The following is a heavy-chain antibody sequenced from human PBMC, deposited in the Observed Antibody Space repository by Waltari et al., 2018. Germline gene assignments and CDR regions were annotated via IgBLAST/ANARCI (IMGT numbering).Heavy chain of an antibody. D-gene: IGHD7-27*01. J-gene: IGHJ4*02. Sequence: QVQLVQSGAEVKKPGASVTVSCKASGYPFTGSYMHWVRQAPGQGREWMGRINPNSGGTNYAQKFQGRVTMTRDTSISTAYMELSRLRSDDTAVYYCASSDGAGDAGSFDYWGQGTLVTVSS. V-gene: IGHV1-2*06. CDR3: ASSDGAGDAGSFDY. CDR1: GYPFTGSY. CDR2: INPNSGGT.